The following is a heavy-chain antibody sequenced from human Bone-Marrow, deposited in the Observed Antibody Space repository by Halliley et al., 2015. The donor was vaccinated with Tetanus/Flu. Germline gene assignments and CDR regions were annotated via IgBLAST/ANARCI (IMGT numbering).Heavy chain of an antibody. Sequence: TLSLTCSVSGGSISGYYWSWIRQPPGKGLEWIGYIFHSGSTNYNPSLKSRVTISLDTSKDQFSLKLSSVTAADTAVYCCARVMAYGSGGYPNPNHYYSYSMDVWGQGTTVTVSS. V-gene: IGHV4-59*01. CDR2: IFHSGST. CDR1: GGSISGYY. CDR3: ARVMAYGSGGYPNPNHYYSYSMDV. J-gene: IGHJ6*02. D-gene: IGHD3-10*01.